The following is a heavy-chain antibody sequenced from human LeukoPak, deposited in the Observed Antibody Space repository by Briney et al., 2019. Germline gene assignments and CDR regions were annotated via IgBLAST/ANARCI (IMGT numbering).Heavy chain of an antibody. V-gene: IGHV3-23*01. Sequence: PGGSLRLSCAASEFTFSSYEMNWVRQAPGKGLEWVSAISGSGGSTYYADSVKGRFTISRDNSKNTLYLQMNSLRAEDTAVYYCAKAGGYSYGYGMDVWSQGTTVTVSS. J-gene: IGHJ6*02. CDR3: AKAGGYSYGYGMDV. CDR2: ISGSGGST. CDR1: EFTFSSYE. D-gene: IGHD5-18*01.